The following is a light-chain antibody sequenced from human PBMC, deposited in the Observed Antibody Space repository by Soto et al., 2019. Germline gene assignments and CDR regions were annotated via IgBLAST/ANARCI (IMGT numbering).Light chain of an antibody. Sequence: DIQMTQSPSSLSASVGDRVTITCRASQSISSYLNWYQQKPGKXXXXXFYAASSLQSGVPSRFSGSGSGTDFTLTISSLQPEDFATYYCQQSYSTPETFGQGTKVDIK. V-gene: IGKV1-39*01. CDR1: QSISSY. CDR3: QQSYSTPET. J-gene: IGKJ1*01. CDR2: AAS.